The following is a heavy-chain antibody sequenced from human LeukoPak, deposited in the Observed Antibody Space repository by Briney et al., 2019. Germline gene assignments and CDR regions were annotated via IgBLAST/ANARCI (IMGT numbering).Heavy chain of an antibody. CDR3: ARDGGHVRFGESIAFHY. CDR1: GYTFTSYY. D-gene: IGHD3-10*01. J-gene: IGHJ4*02. CDR2: TNPSDGST. Sequence: ASVKVSCKASGYTFTSYYLHWVRQAPEQGLQWMAITNPSDGSTTYAQKFQGRVTMTRDTSTSTVYMELSSLRSEDTAVYYCARDGGHVRFGESIAFHYWGQGTLVTVSS. V-gene: IGHV1-46*01.